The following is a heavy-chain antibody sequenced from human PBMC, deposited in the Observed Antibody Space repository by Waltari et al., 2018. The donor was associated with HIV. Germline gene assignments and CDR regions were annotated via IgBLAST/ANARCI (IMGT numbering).Heavy chain of an antibody. CDR1: GFTFNDHY. D-gene: IGHD3-3*01. Sequence: QVQLVESGGGLVKPGGSLRLSCAASGFTFNDHYMSWIRQAPGKGLDWVSFMSSSGRSIYYADSVKGRFTISRDNAKNSLYLQMTSLRAEDTAVYYCARNYDFWSGLPGYWGQGTLVTVSS. J-gene: IGHJ4*02. CDR2: MSSSGRSI. CDR3: ARNYDFWSGLPGY. V-gene: IGHV3-11*01.